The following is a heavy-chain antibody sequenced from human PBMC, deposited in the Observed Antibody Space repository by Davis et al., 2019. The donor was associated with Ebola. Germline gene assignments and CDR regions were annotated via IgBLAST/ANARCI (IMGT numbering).Heavy chain of an antibody. CDR1: GFTFSGSA. D-gene: IGHD6-19*01. V-gene: IGHV3-23*01. J-gene: IGHJ4*02. CDR3: AKGSIAVALFDY. CDR2: IIGSGGST. Sequence: PGGSLRLSCAASGFTFSGSAMHWVRQASGKGLEWVSTIIGSGGSTYYADSVKGRFTISRDNSKNTLYLQMNSLRADDTAVYYCAKGSIAVALFDYWGQGTLVTVSS.